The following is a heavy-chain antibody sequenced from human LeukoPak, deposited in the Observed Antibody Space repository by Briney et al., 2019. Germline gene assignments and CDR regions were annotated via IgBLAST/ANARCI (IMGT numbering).Heavy chain of an antibody. J-gene: IGHJ6*04. CDR1: GGTFIIYA. D-gene: IGHD6-13*01. CDR2: IIPIFGTA. Sequence: ASVKVSFKASGGTFIIYAISWVRQAPGQGLEWMGGIIPIFGTANYAQKFQGRVTITADESTSTAYMELSSLRSEDTAVYYCARPTDSSSKDYYGMDVWGKGTPVTVSS. V-gene: IGHV1-69*01. CDR3: ARPTDSSSKDYYGMDV.